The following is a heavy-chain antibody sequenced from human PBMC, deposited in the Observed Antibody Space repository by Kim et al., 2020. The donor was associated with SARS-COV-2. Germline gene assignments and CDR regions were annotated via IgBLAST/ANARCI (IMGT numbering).Heavy chain of an antibody. Sequence: IGYADSVKGRFTISRDNAKNSLYLQMNSLRAEDTALYYCAKEGEPEYYFDYWGQGTLVTVSS. CDR3: AKEGEPEYYFDY. V-gene: IGHV3-9*01. CDR2: I. J-gene: IGHJ4*02.